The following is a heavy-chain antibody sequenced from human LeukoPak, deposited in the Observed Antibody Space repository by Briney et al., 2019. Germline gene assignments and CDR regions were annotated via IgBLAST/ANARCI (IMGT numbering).Heavy chain of an antibody. CDR2: IYYNGKT. D-gene: IGHD4-23*01. J-gene: IGHJ4*02. V-gene: IGHV4-31*03. CDR3: ARDDRWSQKGSAVDY. CDR1: GDSISSGNYY. Sequence: SETLSLTCTVSGDSISSGNYYWSWIRQHPGKGVEWIGYIYYNGKTYYNPSLKSRVTISVDTSKKELSFNLSSVPAEDTAMYYCARDDRWSQKGSAVDYWGQGTLVTVSS.